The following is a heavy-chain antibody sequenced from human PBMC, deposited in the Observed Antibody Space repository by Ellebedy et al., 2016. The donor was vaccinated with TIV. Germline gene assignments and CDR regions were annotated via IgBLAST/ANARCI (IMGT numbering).Heavy chain of an antibody. CDR2: VYYSGST. CDR1: GDSIRSSSYF. D-gene: IGHD2-2*01. Sequence: SETLSLTCSVSGDSIRSSSYFWGWIRQPPGKGLEWIGSVYYSGSTYYNPSLRSRVTVSVDTSKNQFSLGLYSVTAADTAVYYCARVQYQLLYYFDFWGQGTLVTVSS. CDR3: ARVQYQLLYYFDF. J-gene: IGHJ4*02. V-gene: IGHV4-39*07.